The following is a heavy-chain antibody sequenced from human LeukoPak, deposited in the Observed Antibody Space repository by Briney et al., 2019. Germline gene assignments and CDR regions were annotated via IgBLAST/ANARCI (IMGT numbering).Heavy chain of an antibody. D-gene: IGHD3-3*01. V-gene: IGHV1-18*01. CDR2: ISAYNGNT. J-gene: IGHJ5*02. CDR3: ARVKIFGVAISNWFDP. Sequence: ASVKVSCKASGYTFTSYGISWVRQAPGQGLEWMGWISAYNGNTYYTQKFQGRATMTTDTSTSTAFMELRSLRSDDTAIYYCARVKIFGVAISNWFDPWGQGTLVTVSS. CDR1: GYTFTSYG.